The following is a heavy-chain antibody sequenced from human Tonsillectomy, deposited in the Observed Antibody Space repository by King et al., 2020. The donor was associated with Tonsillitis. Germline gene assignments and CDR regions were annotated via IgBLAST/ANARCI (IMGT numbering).Heavy chain of an antibody. Sequence: QLVQSGGGLVKPGGSLRLSCAASGFTFSDSYMSWIRQAPGKGLEWGLDISSVGNYTRYADSVKGRFTISRDNAKNSLYLQMNSMRVEDTAVYYCARDRVGATVYYYYMDVWGKGTTVTVSS. CDR3: ARDRVGATVYYYYMDV. J-gene: IGHJ6*03. CDR1: GFTFSDSY. CDR2: ISSVGNYT. D-gene: IGHD1-26*01. V-gene: IGHV3-11*05.